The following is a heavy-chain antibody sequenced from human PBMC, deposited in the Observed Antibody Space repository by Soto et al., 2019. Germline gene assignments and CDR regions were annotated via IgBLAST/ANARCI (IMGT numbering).Heavy chain of an antibody. CDR1: GGAFSSYA. D-gene: IGHD6-19*01. CDR3: ARVGDSSGWLFDF. CDR2: IIPIFGTA. J-gene: IGHJ4*02. V-gene: IGHV1-69*13. Sequence: ASVKVSCKASGGAFSSYAISWVRQAPGQGLEWMGGIIPIFGTANYAQKFQGRVTITADESTSTAYMELSSLRSEDTAVYYCARVGDSSGWLFDFWGQGTLVTVSS.